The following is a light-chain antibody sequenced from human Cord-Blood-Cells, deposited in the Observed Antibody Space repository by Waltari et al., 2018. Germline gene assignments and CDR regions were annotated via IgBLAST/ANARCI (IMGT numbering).Light chain of an antibody. CDR2: ENN. Sequence: QSVLTQPPSVSAAPGQKVTISCSGSSSNIGNNYVSWYQQLPGTAPKLLIYENNKRPSGIPDPFSGSKSGTSATLGITGLQTGDEADYYCGTWDSSLSADWVFGGGTKLTVL. V-gene: IGLV1-51*02. CDR3: GTWDSSLSADWV. CDR1: SSNIGNNY. J-gene: IGLJ3*02.